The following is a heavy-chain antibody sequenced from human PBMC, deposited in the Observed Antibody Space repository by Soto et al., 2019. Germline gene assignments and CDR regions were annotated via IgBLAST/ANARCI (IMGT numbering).Heavy chain of an antibody. CDR3: ARDYWSGDRYYYGMDV. CDR1: GYTFTGYY. V-gene: IGHV1-2*02. Sequence: ASVKVSCKASGYTFTGYYIHWVRQAPGQRLEWMGYINPNSGGPNYAQKFQGRVTMTRDTSISTAYMELSGLRSDDTAVYFCARDYWSGDRYYYGMDVWGQGTTVTVSS. D-gene: IGHD3-3*01. CDR2: INPNSGGP. J-gene: IGHJ6*02.